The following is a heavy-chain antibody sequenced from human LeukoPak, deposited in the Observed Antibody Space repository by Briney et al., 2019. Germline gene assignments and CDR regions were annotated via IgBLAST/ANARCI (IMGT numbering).Heavy chain of an antibody. CDR3: ARDDPPYSSNYDY. CDR1: GGTFSSYA. V-gene: IGHV1-69*04. Sequence: GASVEVSCKASGGTFSSYAISWVRQAPGQGLEWMGRIIPILGIANYAQKFQGRVTITADKSTSTAYMELSSLRSEDTAVYYCARDDPPYSSNYDYWGQGTLVTVSS. D-gene: IGHD6-13*01. CDR2: IIPILGIA. J-gene: IGHJ4*02.